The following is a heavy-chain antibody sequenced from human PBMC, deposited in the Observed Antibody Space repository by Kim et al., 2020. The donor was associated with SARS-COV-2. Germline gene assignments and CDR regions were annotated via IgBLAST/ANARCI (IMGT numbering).Heavy chain of an antibody. J-gene: IGHJ6*02. V-gene: IGHV1-18*04. CDR3: VKYYDFWSGYSPGEDYYYGMDV. CDR2: ISAYNGNT. CDR1: GYTFTSYG. D-gene: IGHD3-3*01. Sequence: ASVKVSCKASGYTFTSYGISWVRQAPGQGLEWMGWISAYNGNTNYAQKLQGRVTMTTDTSTSTAYMELRSLRSDDTAVYYCVKYYDFWSGYSPGEDYYYGMDVWGQGTTVTVSS.